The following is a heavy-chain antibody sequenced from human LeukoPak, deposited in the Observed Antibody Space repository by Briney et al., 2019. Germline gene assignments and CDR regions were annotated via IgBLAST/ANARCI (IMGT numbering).Heavy chain of an antibody. V-gene: IGHV4-39*07. CDR2: LYYSGST. Sequence: SETLSLTCTVSGGSISSSSYYWGWIRQPPGKGLEWIGSLYYSGSTYYNPSLKSRVTISVDTSKNQFSLKLSSVTAADTAVYYCARAPAVIGYCSGGSCSRGNYFDYWGQGTLVTVSS. CDR3: ARAPAVIGYCSGGSCSRGNYFDY. D-gene: IGHD2-15*01. CDR1: GGSISSSSYY. J-gene: IGHJ4*02.